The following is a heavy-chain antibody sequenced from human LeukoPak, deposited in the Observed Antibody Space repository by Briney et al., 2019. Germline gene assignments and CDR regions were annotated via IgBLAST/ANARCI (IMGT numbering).Heavy chain of an antibody. V-gene: IGHV3-53*01. Sequence: GGSLRLSCAASGFTVSSSYMNWVRQAPGKGLEWVSAIYSGGSTFYADSVKGRFTISRDNSKNILYLQMNSLRAEDTAMYYCAREGRNRGGNFEDYWGQGTLVTVSS. D-gene: IGHD7-27*01. J-gene: IGHJ4*02. CDR1: GFTVSSSY. CDR3: AREGRNRGGNFEDY. CDR2: IYSGGST.